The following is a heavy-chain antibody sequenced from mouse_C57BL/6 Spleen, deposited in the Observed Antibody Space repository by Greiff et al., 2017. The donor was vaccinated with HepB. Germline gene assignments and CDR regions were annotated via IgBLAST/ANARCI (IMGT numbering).Heavy chain of an antibody. V-gene: IGHV1-42*01. D-gene: IGHD2-5*01. CDR2: INPSTGGT. CDR3: APYYSNSFAY. J-gene: IGHJ3*01. Sequence: VQLKQSGPELVKPGASVKISCKASGYSFTGYYMNWVKQSPEKSLEWIGEINPSTGGTTYNQKFKAKATLTVDKSSSTAYMQLKSLTSEDSAVYYCAPYYSNSFAYWGQGTLVTVSA. CDR1: GYSFTGYY.